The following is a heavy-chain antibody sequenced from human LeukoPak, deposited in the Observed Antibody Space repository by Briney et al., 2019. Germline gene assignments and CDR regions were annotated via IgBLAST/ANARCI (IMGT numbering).Heavy chain of an antibody. D-gene: IGHD3-10*01. CDR3: ARDYYYGSGSYLK. Sequence: PGGSLRLSCAASGFTFTNYWMSWVRQAPGKGLEWVANIKPDGSEKYYVDSVKGRFTIFRDNAKNSLYLQMNSLRAEDTAVYYRARDYYYGSGSYLKWGQGTLVTVSS. CDR1: GFTFTNYW. CDR2: IKPDGSEK. V-gene: IGHV3-7*01. J-gene: IGHJ4*02.